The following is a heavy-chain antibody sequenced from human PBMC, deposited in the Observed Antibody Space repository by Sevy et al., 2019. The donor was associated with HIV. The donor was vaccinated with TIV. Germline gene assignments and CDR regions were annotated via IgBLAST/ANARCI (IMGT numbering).Heavy chain of an antibody. D-gene: IGHD2-15*01. J-gene: IGHJ4*02. CDR3: VRAIQLAASY. V-gene: IGHV3-7*02. CDR1: AINIRDYW. Sequence: GGSLRLSCEASAINIRDYWMNWVRQAPGKGLEWVANINPDGSKIYYAESAKGRFTISRDSAKNSVFLQMTSLRAEDTAVYYCVRAIQLAASYWGQGMLVTVSS. CDR2: INPDGSKI.